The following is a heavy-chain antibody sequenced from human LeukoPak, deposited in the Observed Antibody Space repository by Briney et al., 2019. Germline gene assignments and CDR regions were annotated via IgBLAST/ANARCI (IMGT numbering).Heavy chain of an antibody. Sequence: GGSLRLSCAASGFTFSSCWMSWVRQAPGKGLEWVANIKQDGSEKYYVDSVKGRFTISRDNAKNSLYLQMNSLRAEDTAVYYCARDGDYYDSSGLNWFDPWGQGTLVTVSS. CDR1: GFTFSSCW. V-gene: IGHV3-7*01. D-gene: IGHD3-22*01. CDR2: IKQDGSEK. J-gene: IGHJ5*02. CDR3: ARDGDYYDSSGLNWFDP.